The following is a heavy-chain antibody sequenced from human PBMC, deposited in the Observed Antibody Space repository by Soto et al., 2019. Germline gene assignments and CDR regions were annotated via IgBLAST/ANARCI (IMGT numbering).Heavy chain of an antibody. CDR1: GFTFSSYA. CDR2: ISYDGSNK. V-gene: IGHV3-30-3*01. D-gene: IGHD2-2*01. CDR3: ARSGVVPANWGMDV. J-gene: IGHJ6*02. Sequence: QVQLVESGGGVVQPGRSLRLSCAASGFTFSSYAMHWVRQAPGKGLEWLAVISYDGSNKYYADSVKGRFTISRDNSKNTLFLQMNNLRAEDTAVYYCARSGVVPANWGMDVWGQGTTVTVSS.